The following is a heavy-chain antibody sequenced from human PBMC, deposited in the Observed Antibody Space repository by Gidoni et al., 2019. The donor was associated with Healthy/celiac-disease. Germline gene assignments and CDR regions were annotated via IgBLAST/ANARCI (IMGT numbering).Heavy chain of an antibody. Sequence: EVQLVESGGGLVQPGRSLRLSCAASGFTFDDYAMHWVRQAPGKGLEWVSGISWNSGSIGYADPVKGRFTISRDNAKNSLYLQMNSLRAEDTALYYCAKDKSRVRGFLEWLPKNGMDVWGQGTTVTVSS. CDR3: AKDKSRVRGFLEWLPKNGMDV. V-gene: IGHV3-9*01. D-gene: IGHD3-3*01. J-gene: IGHJ6*02. CDR2: ISWNSGSI. CDR1: GFTFDDYA.